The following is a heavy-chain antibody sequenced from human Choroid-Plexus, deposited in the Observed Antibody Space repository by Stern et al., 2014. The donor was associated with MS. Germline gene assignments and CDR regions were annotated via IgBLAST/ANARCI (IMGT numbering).Heavy chain of an antibody. D-gene: IGHD2-15*01. CDR3: AKDRQWSTYFFDY. CDR2: ISYDGSDK. CDR1: GFTFSNFG. J-gene: IGHJ4*02. Sequence: VQLVESGGGVAQPGRTLILSCAASGFTFSNFGMHWVRQAPGKGLEWVALISYDGSDKYYADSVKGRFTIFRDNSKNTLYMHMNSLRAEDTAVYYCAKDRQWSTYFFDYWGQGYLVTVSS. V-gene: IGHV3-30*18.